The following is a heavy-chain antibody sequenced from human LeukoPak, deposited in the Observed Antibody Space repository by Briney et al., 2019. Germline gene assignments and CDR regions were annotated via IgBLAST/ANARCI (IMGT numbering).Heavy chain of an antibody. V-gene: IGHV1-69*06. CDR1: GGTFSSYV. CDR2: IIPIFGTA. D-gene: IGHD2-8*02. CDR3: ARSGGEITDYYYYYMDV. Sequence: SVKVSCKASGGTFSSYVINWVRQAPGQGLEWMGGIIPIFGTANYAQKFQGRVTITADKSTSTAYMELSSLRSEDTAVYYCARSGGEITDYYYYYMDVWGKGTTVTISS. J-gene: IGHJ6*03.